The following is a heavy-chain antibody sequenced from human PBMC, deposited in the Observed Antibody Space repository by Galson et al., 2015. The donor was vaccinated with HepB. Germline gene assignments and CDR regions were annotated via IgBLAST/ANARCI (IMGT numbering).Heavy chain of an antibody. Sequence: SLRLSCAASGFTYNRFWMSWVRQAPGKGLEYIGRIKSKADGGTTEYAAPVKARFTISRDDSQNTLYLQMNNLNTEDTAVYYCTREWNSIQYWGQGALVTVSS. CDR3: TREWNSIQY. CDR1: GFTYNRFW. CDR2: IKSKADGGTT. J-gene: IGHJ4*02. V-gene: IGHV3-15*01. D-gene: IGHD1-7*01.